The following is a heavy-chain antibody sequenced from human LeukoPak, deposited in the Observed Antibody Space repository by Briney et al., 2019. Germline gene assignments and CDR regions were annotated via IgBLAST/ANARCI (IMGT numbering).Heavy chain of an antibody. CDR3: ARRRVDTAMVTFGFDY. D-gene: IGHD5-18*01. V-gene: IGHV4-39*07. Sequence: SETLSLTCTVSGGSISSSSYYWGWIRQPPGKGLEWIGSIYHSGSTYYNPSLKSRVTISVDTSKNQLSLKLSSVTAADTAVYYCARRRVDTAMVTFGFDYWGQGTLVTVSS. CDR2: IYHSGST. J-gene: IGHJ4*02. CDR1: GGSISSSSYY.